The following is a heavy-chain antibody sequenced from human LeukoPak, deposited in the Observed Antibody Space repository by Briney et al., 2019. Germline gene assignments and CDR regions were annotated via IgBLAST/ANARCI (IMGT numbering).Heavy chain of an antibody. CDR3: ARGRQDVTMIVVVMTAVSYYLDV. D-gene: IGHD3-22*01. V-gene: IGHV4-34*01. Sequence: SETLSLTCAVYGGSLSAYYWTWIRQTPGKGLEWIGERNPSGSTNHNPSLKSRVTISVDTSKNQFSLKLSSVTAADTAVYYCARGRQDVTMIVVVMTAVSYYLDVWGKGTTVTVS. J-gene: IGHJ6*03. CDR2: RNPSGST. CDR1: GGSLSAYY.